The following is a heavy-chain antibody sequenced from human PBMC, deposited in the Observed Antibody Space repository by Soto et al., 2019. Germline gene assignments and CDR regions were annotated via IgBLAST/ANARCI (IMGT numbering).Heavy chain of an antibody. V-gene: IGHV3-30*18. D-gene: IGHD6-19*01. J-gene: IGHJ4*01. CDR2: ISSDGQTK. Sequence: HPGGSLRLSCVASGFSFSTFGIHWVRQAPGKGLEWVGVISSDGQTKYYADSVKGRFTISRDNSKNTLYLQMDSLRPEDTAVYYCAKEIAVAGDLDYWGHGTLVTVSS. CDR3: AKEIAVAGDLDY. CDR1: GFSFSTFG.